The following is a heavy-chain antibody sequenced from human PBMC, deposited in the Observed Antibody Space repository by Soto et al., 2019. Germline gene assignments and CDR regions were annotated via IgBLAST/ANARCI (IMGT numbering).Heavy chain of an antibody. CDR3: ARGPCDDILTGPLFDY. J-gene: IGHJ4*02. CDR2: IYYRGST. CDR1: GGSISSGGYY. D-gene: IGHD3-9*01. V-gene: IGHV4-31*03. Sequence: QVQLQESGPGLVKPSQTLSLTCTVSGGSISSGGYYWSWIRQHPGKGLEWFGYIYYRGSTYYNPSLKSRVTISVDTSKNQCSLKLSSVTAADTAVYYCARGPCDDILTGPLFDYWGQGTLVTVSS.